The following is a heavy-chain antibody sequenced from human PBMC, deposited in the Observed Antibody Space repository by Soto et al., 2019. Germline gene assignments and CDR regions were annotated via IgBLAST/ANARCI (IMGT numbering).Heavy chain of an antibody. V-gene: IGHV4-34*01. Sequence: SETLSLTCAVYGGSFSGYYWSWIRQPPGKGLEWIGEINHSGSTNYNPSLKSRCTISVDTTKNQFSLKLIYVIAADTAVYYCARVALAAAGITEYFQHWGQGTLVTVSS. D-gene: IGHD6-13*01. CDR2: INHSGST. J-gene: IGHJ1*01. CDR1: GGSFSGYY. CDR3: ARVALAAAGITEYFQH.